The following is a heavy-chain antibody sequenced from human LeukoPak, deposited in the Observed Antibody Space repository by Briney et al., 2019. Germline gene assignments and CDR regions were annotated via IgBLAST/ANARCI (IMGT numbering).Heavy chain of an antibody. J-gene: IGHJ5*02. CDR1: GGSNSSYY. CDR2: IYYSGST. Sequence: SETLSLTCTVSGGSNSSYYWSWIRQPPGKGLEWIGYIYYSGSTNYNPSLKSRVTISVDTSKNQFSLKLSSVTAADTAVYYCAGSYCSSTSCYLDWFDPWGQGTLVTVSS. D-gene: IGHD2-2*01. V-gene: IGHV4-59*01. CDR3: AGSYCSSTSCYLDWFDP.